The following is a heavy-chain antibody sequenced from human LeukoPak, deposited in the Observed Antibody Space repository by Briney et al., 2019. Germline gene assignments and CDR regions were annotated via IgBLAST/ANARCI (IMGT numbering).Heavy chain of an antibody. CDR1: GYSFSSYW. CDR3: ARRKYQLLSAFDI. D-gene: IGHD2-2*01. Sequence: GESLEISCKGSGYSFSSYWIGWVRQMPGKGLEWMGIIYPGDSDTRYSPSFQGQVTFSVDKSISTAYLQWRSLKASDTAMYYCARRKYQLLSAFDIWGQGTMVIVSS. CDR2: IYPGDSDT. V-gene: IGHV5-51*01. J-gene: IGHJ3*02.